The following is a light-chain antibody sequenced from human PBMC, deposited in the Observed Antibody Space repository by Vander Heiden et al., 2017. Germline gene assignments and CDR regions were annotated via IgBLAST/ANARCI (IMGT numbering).Light chain of an antibody. Sequence: DIQMTQSPATLSSSVVDRVAITCRASQSISDWLAWYQQKPGKATKLLIYRASSLERGVPSRFSGSGSGTDFTLTINNLQPDDFATYYCQQDDRIPWTFGQGTKVDIK. CDR1: QSISDW. CDR2: RAS. V-gene: IGKV1-5*03. J-gene: IGKJ1*01. CDR3: QQDDRIPWT.